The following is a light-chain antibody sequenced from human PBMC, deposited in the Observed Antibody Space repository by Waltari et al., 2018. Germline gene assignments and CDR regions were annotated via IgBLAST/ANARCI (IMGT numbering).Light chain of an antibody. Sequence: YVVTQPHSVSVAPGKTATLTCGGENIESKSVNWYQQKPGQAPFLVMFYDNDRPAGIPERFSGSNSGNTATLTINWVEAGDEADYHCQVWDDTTDSGVFGGGTRLSVL. J-gene: IGLJ3*02. CDR3: QVWDDTTDSGV. V-gene: IGLV3-21*04. CDR2: YDN. CDR1: NIESKS.